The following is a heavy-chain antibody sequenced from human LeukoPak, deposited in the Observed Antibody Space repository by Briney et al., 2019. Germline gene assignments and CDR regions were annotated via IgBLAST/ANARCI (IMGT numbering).Heavy chain of an antibody. D-gene: IGHD3-10*01. J-gene: IGHJ4*02. CDR2: IYYSGIT. Sequence: SETLSLTCTVSGGSISSQYWSLIRQPPGKGLEWIGYIYYSGITKYSPSLKGRVTISVDTSKNQFSLRLTSVTAADTAVYYCARTSYHYNSGDYGWYFDYWGQGTLVTVSA. CDR3: ARTSYHYNSGDYGWYFDY. V-gene: IGHV4-59*11. CDR1: GGSISSQY.